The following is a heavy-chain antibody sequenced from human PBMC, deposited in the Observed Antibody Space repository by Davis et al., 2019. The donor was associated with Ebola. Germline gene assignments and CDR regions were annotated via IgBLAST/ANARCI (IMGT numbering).Heavy chain of an antibody. Sequence: SETLSLTCAVYGESFSGYYWSWIRQPPGKGLQWIGEINHSGSTNYNPSLKSRVTISVDTSKNQFSLKLSSVTAADTAVYYCARHILTPGVLLWFGPFDYWGQGTLVTVSS. D-gene: IGHD3-10*01. CDR3: ARHILTPGVLLWFGPFDY. J-gene: IGHJ4*02. CDR1: GESFSGYY. CDR2: INHSGST. V-gene: IGHV4-34*01.